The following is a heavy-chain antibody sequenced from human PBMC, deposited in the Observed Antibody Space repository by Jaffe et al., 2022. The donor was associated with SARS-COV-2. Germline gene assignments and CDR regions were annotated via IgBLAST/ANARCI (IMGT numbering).Heavy chain of an antibody. CDR1: GDSVSSNSAA. CDR3: ARGPMIRRDGYDSPINWFDP. V-gene: IGHV6-1*01. Sequence: QVQLQQSGPGLVKPSQTLSLTCAISGDSVSSNSAAWNWIRQSPSRGLEWLGRTYYRSKWYNDYAVSVKSRITINPDTSKNQFSLQLNSVTPEDTAVYYCARGPMIRRDGYDSPINWFDPWGQGTLVTVSS. J-gene: IGHJ5*02. CDR2: TYYRSKWYN. D-gene: IGHD5-12*01.